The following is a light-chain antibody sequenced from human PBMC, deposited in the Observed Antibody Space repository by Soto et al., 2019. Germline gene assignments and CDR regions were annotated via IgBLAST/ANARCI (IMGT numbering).Light chain of an antibody. CDR2: APS. Sequence: DIQLTQSPSFLSASVGDRVTITCRASQGISSYLAWYQQKPGKAPKLLIYAPSTLQSGVPSRFSGSGSGTEFTLTISSLQPEDFATYYCQQLNSYPWTFGQGTKVEIK. CDR1: QGISSY. CDR3: QQLNSYPWT. J-gene: IGKJ1*01. V-gene: IGKV1-9*01.